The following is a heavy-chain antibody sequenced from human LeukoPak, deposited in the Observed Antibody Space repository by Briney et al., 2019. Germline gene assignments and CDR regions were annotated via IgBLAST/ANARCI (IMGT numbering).Heavy chain of an antibody. J-gene: IGHJ5*02. V-gene: IGHV4-59*01. D-gene: IGHD1-26*01. CDR2: IYYSGST. CDR3: ARSAWENWFDP. Sequence: PSETLSLTCTVSGGSISSYYWSWIRQPPGKGLEWIGYIYYSGSTNYNPSLKSRVTISVDTSKNQFSLKLSSVTAADTAVYYCARSAWENWFDPWGQGTLVTVSS. CDR1: GGSISSYY.